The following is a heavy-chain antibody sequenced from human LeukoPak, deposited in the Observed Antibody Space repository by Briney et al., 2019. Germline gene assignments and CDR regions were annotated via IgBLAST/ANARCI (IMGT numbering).Heavy chain of an antibody. CDR2: INPSGGST. V-gene: IGHV1-46*01. J-gene: IGHJ5*02. CDR3: AREAPSSGYFP. Sequence: GASVRVSCKASGYTFTSYYMHWVRQAPGQGLEWMGIINPSGGSTSYAQKFQGRVTMTRDMSTSTVYMELSSLRSEDTAVYYCAREAPSSGYFPWGQGTLVTVSS. D-gene: IGHD3-22*01. CDR1: GYTFTSYY.